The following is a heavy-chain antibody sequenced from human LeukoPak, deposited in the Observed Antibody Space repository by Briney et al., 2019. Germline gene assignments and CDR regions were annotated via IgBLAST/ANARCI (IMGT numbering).Heavy chain of an antibody. J-gene: IGHJ4*02. Sequence: PGGSLRLSCTGSGFTFSTFAMHWVRQAPGKGLEWVAFISYNVSYKDYPDSVKGRFTISRDNSKNTLYLQMNSLRAEDTAVYYCARDYGDYGTGIFGYWGQGTLVTVSS. CDR2: ISYNVSYK. CDR1: GFTFSTFA. D-gene: IGHD4-17*01. V-gene: IGHV3-30*14. CDR3: ARDYGDYGTGIFGY.